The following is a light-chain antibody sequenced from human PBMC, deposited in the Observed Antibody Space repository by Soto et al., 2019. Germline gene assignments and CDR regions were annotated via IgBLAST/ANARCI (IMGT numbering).Light chain of an antibody. CDR1: SSDVGGYNY. CDR2: EVS. V-gene: IGLV2-8*01. CDR3: TSYTSSSTWV. J-gene: IGLJ3*02. Sequence: QSVLTQPPSASGSPGQSVTISCTGTSSDVGGYNYVSWYQQYPGKAPKVMIYEVSKRPSGVPDRFSGSKSGNTASLTVSGLQAEDEADYYCTSYTSSSTWVFGGGTKLTVL.